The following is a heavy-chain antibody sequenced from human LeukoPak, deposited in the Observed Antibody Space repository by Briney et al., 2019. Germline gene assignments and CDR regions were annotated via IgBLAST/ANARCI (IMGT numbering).Heavy chain of an antibody. J-gene: IGHJ4*02. V-gene: IGHV3-48*04. Sequence: PGGSLRLSCAASGFIFSSYSMNWVRQAPGKGLEWVSYFNSGSGTISYTDSVKGRFTISRDNAKNSLYLQMDSLTAEDTAVYYCARQTGSGLFILPGGQGTLVTVSS. D-gene: IGHD3/OR15-3a*01. CDR3: ARQTGSGLFILP. CDR2: FNSGSGTI. CDR1: GFIFSSYS.